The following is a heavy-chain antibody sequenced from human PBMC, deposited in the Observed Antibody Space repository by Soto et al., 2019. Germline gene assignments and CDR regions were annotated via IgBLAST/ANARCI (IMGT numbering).Heavy chain of an antibody. V-gene: IGHV3-30*04. Sequence: GSLRLSCAASGFTFRSYAIHWVRQAPGKGLEWVAVISRDGTNKYYVDSVKGRFTISRDNSKDTVYLQMNSLRDEDSAMFYCARSRCGAVADSFDFWGQGTLVTVSS. CDR3: ARSRCGAVADSFDF. D-gene: IGHD2-21*01. CDR2: ISRDGTNK. J-gene: IGHJ4*02. CDR1: GFTFRSYA.